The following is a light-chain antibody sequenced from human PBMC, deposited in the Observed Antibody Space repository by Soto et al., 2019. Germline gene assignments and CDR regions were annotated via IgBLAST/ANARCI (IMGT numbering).Light chain of an antibody. CDR3: QQHSNSPWT. Sequence: EIVLTQSPGTLSLSPGESAALSCRAIQSITSNYLVWYRQKPGQAPRLLIYAISSRAAGIPDRFSGSGSGTDFTLTITRLEPEDSAIYYCQQHSNSPWTFGQGTRVEV. J-gene: IGKJ1*01. CDR2: AIS. V-gene: IGKV3-20*01. CDR1: QSITSNY.